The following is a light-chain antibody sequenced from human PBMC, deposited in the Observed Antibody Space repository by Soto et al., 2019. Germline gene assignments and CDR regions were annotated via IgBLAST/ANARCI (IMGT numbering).Light chain of an antibody. J-gene: IGLJ3*02. Sequence: QAVVTQEPSLTVSPGGTVTLTCASSTGAVTSDYYPNWLQQKPGQAPRSLIHSTYTRHFWTPARFSGSLLGGKAALTVSDVQPEDEACYYCLLYHGAAQVFGGGTKLTVL. CDR1: TGAVTSDYY. V-gene: IGLV7-43*01. CDR2: STY. CDR3: LLYHGAAQV.